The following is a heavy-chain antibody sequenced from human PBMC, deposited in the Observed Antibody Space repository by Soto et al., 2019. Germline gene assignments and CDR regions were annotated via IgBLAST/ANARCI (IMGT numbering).Heavy chain of an antibody. CDR2: IIPIFETP. D-gene: IGHD2-8*01. Sequence: QVQLVQSGAEVKKPGSSVKVPCKASGGSFSNYAISWVRQAPGQGLEWMGGIIPIFETPNYAQKFQGRVTISADESTSTAYMELSSLRSDDTAVYYCARERAEGKWVYFDYWGQGTLVTVSS. V-gene: IGHV1-69*01. CDR1: GGSFSNYA. J-gene: IGHJ4*02. CDR3: ARERAEGKWVYFDY.